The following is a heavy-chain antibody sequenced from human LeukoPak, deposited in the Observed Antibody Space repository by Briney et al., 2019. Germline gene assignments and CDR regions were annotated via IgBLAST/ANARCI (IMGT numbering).Heavy chain of an antibody. CDR3: AGMVYCSSIRCSYYYSFMDV. D-gene: IGHD2-2*01. CDR1: GYTFSNYY. V-gene: IGHV1-46*01. Sequence: AAVKVSRKSSGYTFSNYYMYWVRQPPGKGLEWVGIIYPGGGSKRYVSKFPGRVTMTSDTSTRTVYIELNSLRSEDTDVYYCAGMVYCSSIRCSYYYSFMDVWAKETTVTVSS. CDR2: IYPGGGSK. J-gene: IGHJ6*03.